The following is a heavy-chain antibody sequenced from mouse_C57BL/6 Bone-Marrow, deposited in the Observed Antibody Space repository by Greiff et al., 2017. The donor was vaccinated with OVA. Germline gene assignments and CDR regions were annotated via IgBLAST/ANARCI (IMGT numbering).Heavy chain of an antibody. D-gene: IGHD1-2*01. CDR3: ARDTLLRPFDY. J-gene: IGHJ2*01. V-gene: IGHV7-1*01. CDR1: GFTFSDFY. CDR2: SRNKANDYTT. Sequence: EVKLMDSGGGLVQSGRSLRLSCATSGFTFSDFYMEWVRQAPGKGLEWIAASRNKANDYTTEYSASVKGRFIVSRDTSQSILYLQMNALRAEDTAIYYCARDTLLRPFDYWGQGTTLTVSS.